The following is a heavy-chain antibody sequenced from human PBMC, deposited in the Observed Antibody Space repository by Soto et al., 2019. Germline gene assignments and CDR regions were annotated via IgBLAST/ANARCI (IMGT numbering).Heavy chain of an antibody. CDR3: AKGSQEKISLYFAMDV. J-gene: IGHJ6*02. CDR1: GFTFSDYA. D-gene: IGHD3-10*01. Sequence: GGSLRLSCAASGFTFSDYAMSWVRQAPGKGLEWVSTVSGGGATTYYADSVKGRFTISRDNSESTLHLQMNSLRGEDTAVYFCAKGSQEKISLYFAMDVWGQGTTVTVSS. CDR2: VSGGGATT. V-gene: IGHV3-23*01.